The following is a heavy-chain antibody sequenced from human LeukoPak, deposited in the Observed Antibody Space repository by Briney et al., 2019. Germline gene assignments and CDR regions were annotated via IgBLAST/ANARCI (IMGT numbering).Heavy chain of an antibody. D-gene: IGHD3-3*02. CDR1: GFTFSDYA. J-gene: IGHJ3*02. CDR2: ISYDGSKK. CDR3: AKQSSSKGAFDI. V-gene: IGHV3-30-3*02. Sequence: GGSLRLSCAASGFTFSDYAMHWVRQAPGKGLEWVAVISYDGSKKYYADSVKGRFTISRDNSKNTLYLQMNSLRAEDTAVYYCAKQSSSKGAFDIWGQGTMVTVSS.